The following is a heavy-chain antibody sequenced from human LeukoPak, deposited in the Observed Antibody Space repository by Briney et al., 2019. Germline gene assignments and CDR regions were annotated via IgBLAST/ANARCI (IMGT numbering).Heavy chain of an antibody. CDR1: GFTFSSFE. CDR2: ISSSSSYI. J-gene: IGHJ5*02. CDR3: VRGYCSATSCYFSSSYNWFDP. D-gene: IGHD2-2*01. Sequence: TGGSLRLSCAASGFTFSSFEMNWVRQAPGKGLEWVSSISSSSSYIYYADSVKGRFTVSRDNAQNTLYLQMNSLRAEDTAVYYCVRGYCSATSCYFSSSYNWFDPWGQGTLVTVSS. V-gene: IGHV3-21*01.